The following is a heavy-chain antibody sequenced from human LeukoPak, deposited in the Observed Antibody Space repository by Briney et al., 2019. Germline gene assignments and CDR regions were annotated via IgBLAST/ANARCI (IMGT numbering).Heavy chain of an antibody. CDR1: GGTFSSYA. J-gene: IGHJ6*03. D-gene: IGHD6-6*01. CDR3: ARDVRIAARLYYYYYYMDV. Sequence: SVKVSCKASGGTFSSYAISWVRQAPGQGLEWMGGIIPIFGTANYAQKFQGRVTITADKSTSTAYMELSSLRSEDTAVYYSARDVRIAARLYYYYYYMDVWGKGTTVTVSS. V-gene: IGHV1-69*06. CDR2: IIPIFGTA.